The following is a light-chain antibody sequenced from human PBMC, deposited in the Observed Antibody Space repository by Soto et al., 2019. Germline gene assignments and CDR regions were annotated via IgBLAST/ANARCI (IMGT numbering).Light chain of an antibody. CDR3: QHYNSYSLS. CDR1: QTISSW. J-gene: IGKJ1*01. Sequence: DIQMTQSPSTLSGSVGDRVTITCRASQTISSWLAWYQQKPGKAPKLLIYKASTLKSGVPSRFSGSGSGTEVTLTISSLQPDDFATYYCQHYNSYSLSFGQGTKVELK. V-gene: IGKV1-5*03. CDR2: KAS.